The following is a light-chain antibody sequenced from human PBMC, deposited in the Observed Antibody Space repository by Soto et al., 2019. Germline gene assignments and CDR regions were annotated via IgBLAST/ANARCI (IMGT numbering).Light chain of an antibody. CDR3: SSHTSGSTRV. J-gene: IGLJ1*01. V-gene: IGLV2-14*01. Sequence: QSALTQPASVSGSPGQSIAISCPGTSSDAGGYDYVSWYQQQPDKAPKLMIYEVTQRPSGVSNRFSGSKSGNTASLTISGLQAEDEADYYCSSHTSGSTRVFGTGTKVTVL. CDR1: SSDAGGYDY. CDR2: EVT.